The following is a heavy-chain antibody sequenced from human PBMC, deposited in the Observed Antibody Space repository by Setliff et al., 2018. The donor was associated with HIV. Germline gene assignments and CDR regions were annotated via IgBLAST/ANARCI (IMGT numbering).Heavy chain of an antibody. Sequence: GASVKVSCKASGYTFTSYKMHWVRQAPGQGLEWMGIINPSDGSRRYAQKFQDRLTMTRDTTTTTVYMELSSLRSEDTAVYYCARDDYYDSSANWFDPWGQGTLVTVSS. CDR2: INPSDGSR. CDR3: ARDDYYDSSANWFDP. J-gene: IGHJ5*02. V-gene: IGHV1-46*01. CDR1: GYTFTSYK. D-gene: IGHD3-22*01.